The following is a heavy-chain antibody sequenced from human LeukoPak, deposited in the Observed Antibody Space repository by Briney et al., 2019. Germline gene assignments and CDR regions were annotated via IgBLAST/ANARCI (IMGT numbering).Heavy chain of an antibody. CDR3: ARDQSYYDSSGPIDY. D-gene: IGHD3-22*01. CDR2: INPSGGST. V-gene: IGHV1-46*03. CDR1: GYTFTSYY. J-gene: IGHJ4*02. Sequence: WASVKVSCKASGYTFTSYYMHWVPQAPGQGLEWMGIINPSGGSTSYAQKFQGRVTMTRDTSTSTVYMELSSLRSEDTAVYYCARDQSYYDSSGPIDYWGEGTLVTVSS.